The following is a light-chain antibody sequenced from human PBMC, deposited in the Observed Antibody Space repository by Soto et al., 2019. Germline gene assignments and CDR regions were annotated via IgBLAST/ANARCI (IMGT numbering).Light chain of an antibody. J-gene: IGLJ3*02. CDR1: NSNIGAGYD. V-gene: IGLV1-40*01. CDR3: QSYDSSLSGWV. CDR2: GNS. Sequence: QSVLTQAPSVSGAPGQRVTISCTGYNSNIGAGYDVPWYQQLPGTAPKLLIYGNSNRPSGVPDRFSASKSGTSASLAITGLQAEDEADYYCQSYDSSLSGWVFGGGTQLTVL.